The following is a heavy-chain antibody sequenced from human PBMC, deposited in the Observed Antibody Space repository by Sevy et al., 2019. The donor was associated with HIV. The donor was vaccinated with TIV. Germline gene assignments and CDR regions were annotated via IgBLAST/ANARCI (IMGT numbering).Heavy chain of an antibody. CDR3: VHLHSYNNDMGV. CDR1: GITLANYF. D-gene: IGHD1-20*01. J-gene: IGHJ6*02. CDR2: LGGTT. Sequence: GGSLRLSCVGSGITLANYFMTWVRQAPGKGLEWVASLGGTTEYADSVLGRFSISRDNTTNTLFLQMNSLRAEDSAVYYCVHLHSYNNDMGVWGQGTTVTVSS. V-gene: IGHV3-23*01.